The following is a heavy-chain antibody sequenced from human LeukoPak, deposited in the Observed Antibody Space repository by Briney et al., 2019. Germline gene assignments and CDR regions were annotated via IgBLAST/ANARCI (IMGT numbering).Heavy chain of an antibody. V-gene: IGHV3-23*01. CDR2: ISYSGANS. D-gene: IGHD3-16*02. J-gene: IGHJ3*01. Sequence: GGSLRLFCAASVFTLRGSAMSGVRQAPGGGLEWVSLISYSGANSYYTDSVRGRFTLSRDNSKDTLFLQMNSLRAEDTAIYYCARDMQLSTWGLGTMVTVSS. CDR1: VFTLRGSA. CDR3: ARDMQLST.